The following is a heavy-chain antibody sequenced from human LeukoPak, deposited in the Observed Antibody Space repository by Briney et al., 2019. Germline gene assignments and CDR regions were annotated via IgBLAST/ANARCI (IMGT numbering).Heavy chain of an antibody. D-gene: IGHD5-24*01. CDR2: INHSGST. Sequence: EPSETLSLTWAVYGGSFSGYYWSWIRQPPGKGLEWIGEINHSGSTNYNPSLKSRVTISVDTSKNQFSLGLSSVTAADTAVYYCASGSKRWLQLSAFDIWGQGTMVTVSS. V-gene: IGHV4-34*01. CDR1: GGSFSGYY. CDR3: ASGSKRWLQLSAFDI. J-gene: IGHJ3*02.